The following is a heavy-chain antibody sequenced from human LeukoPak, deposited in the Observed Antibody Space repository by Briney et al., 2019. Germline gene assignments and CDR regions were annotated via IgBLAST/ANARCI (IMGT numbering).Heavy chain of an antibody. CDR3: ARGLRDEERHYGYYYMDV. Sequence: SETLSLTCAVYCGSFTGYYWSWIRQPPGKRLQCIWEINHSPNTNYNPSLKSRVTISVETSKNQFSLKLRAVTAEDTAVYYCARGLRDEERHYGYYYMDVWGKGTTVTVSS. V-gene: IGHV4-34*01. CDR1: CGSFTGYY. CDR2: INHSPNT. J-gene: IGHJ6*03.